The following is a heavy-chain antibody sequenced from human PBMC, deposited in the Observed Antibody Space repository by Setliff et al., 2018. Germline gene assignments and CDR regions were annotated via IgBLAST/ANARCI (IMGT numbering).Heavy chain of an antibody. J-gene: IGHJ6*03. CDR3: ARTGTTYYYSGMDV. V-gene: IGHV4-59*08. Sequence: SETLSLTCAVSGAAISTYHWSWLRQPPGKGLEWIGYVSYGGSTKYNPSLESRVTISLDAPKNQFSLKLTSVTAADTAVYYCARTGTTYYYSGMDVWGKGTTVTV. CDR1: GAAISTYH. D-gene: IGHD3-10*01. CDR2: VSYGGST.